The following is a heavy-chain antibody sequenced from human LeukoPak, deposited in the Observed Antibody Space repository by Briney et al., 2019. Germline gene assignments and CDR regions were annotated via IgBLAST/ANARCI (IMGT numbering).Heavy chain of an antibody. CDR2: INWNGGST. Sequence: GGSQRLSCAASGFTFDDYGMSWVRQAPGKGLEWVSGINWNGGSTGYADSVKGRLTISRDNAKNSLYLQMNSLRAEDTALYYCARDLRFGWNYDDYWGQGTLVTVSS. D-gene: IGHD1-7*01. V-gene: IGHV3-20*04. CDR3: ARDLRFGWNYDDY. J-gene: IGHJ4*02. CDR1: GFTFDDYG.